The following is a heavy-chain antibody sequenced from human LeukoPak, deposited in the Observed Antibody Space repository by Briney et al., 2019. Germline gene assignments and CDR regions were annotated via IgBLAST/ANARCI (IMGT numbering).Heavy chain of an antibody. CDR3: ARTKSEYDGFDWFPWFDP. V-gene: IGHV1-2*02. CDR2: INPNSGAT. Sequence: GASVKVSCKASGYTFTGYYMHWVRQAPGQGLEWMGWINPNSGATNYAQKFQGRVTMTRDTSISTASMELSSLKPDDTAVYYCARTKSEYDGFDWFPWFDPWGQGTLVTVSS. J-gene: IGHJ5*02. CDR1: GYTFTGYY. D-gene: IGHD3-9*01.